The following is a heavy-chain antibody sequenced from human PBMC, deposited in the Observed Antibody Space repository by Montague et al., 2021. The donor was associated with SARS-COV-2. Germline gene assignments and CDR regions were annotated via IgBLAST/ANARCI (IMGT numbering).Heavy chain of an antibody. V-gene: IGHV4-39*02. CDR1: GGSITNNIDY. J-gene: IGHJ3*01. CDR2: IYYTGNT. D-gene: IGHD3-22*01. Sequence: SETLSLTCTVSGGSITNNIDYWAWIRQPPGKGLERIGSIYYTGNTYYNPSLKSRVTISVVTSKNHFTLKLSSVIAAETAVYYCARLERYFDSSGSPSAFDFWGQGTKVTVPS. CDR3: ARLERYFDSSGSPSAFDF.